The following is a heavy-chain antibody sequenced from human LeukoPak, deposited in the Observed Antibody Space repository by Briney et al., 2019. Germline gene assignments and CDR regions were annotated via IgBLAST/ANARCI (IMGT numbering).Heavy chain of an antibody. J-gene: IGHJ4*02. Sequence: SETLSLTCIVSGYSISSGYFWGWVRQPPGKDLEWIGSIYHRGTTHYNPSLKSRVTISVDTSKNQFSLRLSPVTAADTAVYYCSRGRAYFDWGQGTLVTVSS. CDR3: SRGRAYFD. D-gene: IGHD3-9*01. CDR1: GYSISSGYF. V-gene: IGHV4-38-2*02. CDR2: IYHRGTT.